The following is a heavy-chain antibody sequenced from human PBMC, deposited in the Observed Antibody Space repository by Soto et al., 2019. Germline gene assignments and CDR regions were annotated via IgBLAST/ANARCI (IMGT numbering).Heavy chain of an antibody. CDR1: GYTFTGYY. CDR3: ARDLRGYMWYSGYDGLGYFDY. V-gene: IGHV1-2*04. J-gene: IGHJ4*02. Sequence: ASVKVSCKASGYTFTGYYMHWVRQAPGQGLEWMGWINPNSGGTNYAQKFQGWVTMTRDTSISTAYMELSRLRSDDTAVYYCARDLRGYMWYSGYDGLGYFDYWGQGTLVT. D-gene: IGHD5-12*01. CDR2: INPNSGGT.